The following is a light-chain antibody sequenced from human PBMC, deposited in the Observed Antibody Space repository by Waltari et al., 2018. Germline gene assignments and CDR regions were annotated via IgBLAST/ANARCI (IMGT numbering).Light chain of an antibody. CDR1: QSIRST. CDR3: QQYTNWPLT. CDR2: DAS. J-gene: IGKJ4*01. Sequence: EIVLTQSPATLSVSPGERATLSGWASQSIRSTLAWYQQKPGQAPRLLTYDASTRATGIPVRFSGSGSGTYFTLTISSLQSEDFAVYYCQQYTNWPLTFGGGTKVEIK. V-gene: IGKV3D-15*01.